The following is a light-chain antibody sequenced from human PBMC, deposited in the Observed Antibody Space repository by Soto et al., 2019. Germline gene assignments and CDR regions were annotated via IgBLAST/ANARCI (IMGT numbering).Light chain of an antibody. CDR3: QQYVSSPWA. J-gene: IGKJ1*01. Sequence: EVLLTQSPGTLSLSPEERATLSCRASQSVTNSFLAWYQQKPGQAPRLLIYGASRRATGIPDRFTGSGSGTDFTLTISRLEPEDFAVYYCQQYVSSPWAFGQGTKVDIK. CDR2: GAS. V-gene: IGKV3-20*01. CDR1: QSVTNSF.